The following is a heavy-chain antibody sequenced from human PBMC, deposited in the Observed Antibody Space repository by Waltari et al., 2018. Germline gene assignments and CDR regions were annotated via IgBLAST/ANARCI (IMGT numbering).Heavy chain of an antibody. D-gene: IGHD6-13*01. CDR2: IIPIFGTA. CDR1: GGTFSSYA. V-gene: IGHV1-69*01. CDR3: ARDWAPRRRGQQPHDAFDI. Sequence: QVQLVQSGAEVKKPGSSVKVSCKASGGTFSSYAISWVRPAPGQGLEWMGGIIPIFGTANYAQKFQGRVTITADESTSTAYMELSSLRSEDTAVYYCARDWAPRRRGQQPHDAFDIWGQGTMVTVSS. J-gene: IGHJ3*02.